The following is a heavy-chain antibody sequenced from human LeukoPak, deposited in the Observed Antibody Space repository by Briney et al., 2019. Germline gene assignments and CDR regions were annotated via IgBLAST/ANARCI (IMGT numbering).Heavy chain of an antibody. CDR3: ARDLPLWDGYNRRAGAFDI. CDR1: GFTFSSYA. Sequence: GRSLRLSCAAYGFTFSSYAMHWVRQAPGKGLEWVAVISYDGSNKYYADSVKGRFTISRDNSKNTLYLQMNSLRAEDTAVYYCARDLPLWDGYNRRAGAFDIWGQGAMVTVSS. D-gene: IGHD5-24*01. CDR2: ISYDGSNK. V-gene: IGHV3-30-3*01. J-gene: IGHJ3*02.